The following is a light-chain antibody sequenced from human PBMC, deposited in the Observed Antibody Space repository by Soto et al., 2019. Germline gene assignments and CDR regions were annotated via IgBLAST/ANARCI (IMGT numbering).Light chain of an antibody. Sequence: QSALTQPASVSGSPGQSLTISCTGTSSDIGNYDYVSWYQQYPGKAPKLMISEVTNRPSGVSNRFSGSKSGNTASLTISGLQAEDEAHYYCSSYTSSSTLVIFGGGTKLTVL. CDR3: SSYTSSSTLVI. J-gene: IGLJ2*01. V-gene: IGLV2-14*01. CDR2: EVT. CDR1: SSDIGNYDY.